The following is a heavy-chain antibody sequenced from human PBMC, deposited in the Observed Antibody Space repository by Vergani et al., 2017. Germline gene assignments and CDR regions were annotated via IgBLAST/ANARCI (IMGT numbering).Heavy chain of an antibody. CDR1: GFTFSSYA. Sequence: EVQLLESGGGLVQPGGSLRLSCAASGFTFSSYAMSWVRQAPGKGLEWVSAISGSGGSTYYADSVKGRFTISRENSKNTLYLQMNSLRAEDTAVYYCAKDTSSGWDYYYGMDVWGQGTTVTVSS. CDR3: AKDTSSGWDYYYGMDV. D-gene: IGHD6-19*01. J-gene: IGHJ6*02. V-gene: IGHV3-23*01. CDR2: ISGSGGST.